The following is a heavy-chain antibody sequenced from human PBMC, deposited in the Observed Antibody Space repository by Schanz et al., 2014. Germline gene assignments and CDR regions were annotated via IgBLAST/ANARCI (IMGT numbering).Heavy chain of an antibody. CDR1: GFTFSSYT. CDR2: IRPDGSDQ. J-gene: IGHJ4*02. Sequence: EVQLVESGGGLVKPGDSLRLSCAASGFTFSSYTMKWVRQAPGKGLEWVAIIRPDGSDQHYVDSVKGRFTISRDNAKNSLYLQMNSLTAEDTAVYYCAKYGTGKGVSFEYWGQGTLVTVSS. V-gene: IGHV3-7*01. CDR3: AKYGTGKGVSFEY. D-gene: IGHD1-26*01.